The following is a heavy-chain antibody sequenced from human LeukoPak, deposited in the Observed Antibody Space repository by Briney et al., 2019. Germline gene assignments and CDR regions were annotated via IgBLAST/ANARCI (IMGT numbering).Heavy chain of an antibody. CDR2: IYVSGTT. J-gene: IGHJ4*02. D-gene: IGHD3-10*01. V-gene: IGHV3-66*04. Sequence: PGGSLRLSCAAPGFTFSSYAMSWVRQAPGKRLEWLAFIYVSGTTFYAASVKGRFTISRDNAKNTVYLQMNNLRAEDTALYYCGRHAYGGSPPLSWGQGALVTVSS. CDR3: GRHAYGGSPPLS. CDR1: GFTFSSYA.